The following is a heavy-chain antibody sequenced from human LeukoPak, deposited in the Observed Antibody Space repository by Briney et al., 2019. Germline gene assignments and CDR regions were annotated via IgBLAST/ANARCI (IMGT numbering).Heavy chain of an antibody. CDR2: IYYSGST. D-gene: IGHD3-10*01. Sequence: SETLSLTCTVSGGSISSYYWSWIRQPPGKGLEWIGSIYYSGSTYYNPSLKSRVTISVDTSKNQFSLKLSSVTAADTAVYYCARAATMVRGVISWFDPWGQGTLVTVSS. J-gene: IGHJ5*02. CDR1: GGSISSYY. CDR3: ARAATMVRGVISWFDP. V-gene: IGHV4-39*07.